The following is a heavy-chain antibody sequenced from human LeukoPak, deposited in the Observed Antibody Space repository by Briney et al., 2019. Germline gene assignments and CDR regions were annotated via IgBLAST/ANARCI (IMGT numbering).Heavy chain of an antibody. J-gene: IGHJ4*02. Sequence: GASVKVSCKASGYTFTSYGISWVRQAPGQGLEWMGWISAYNGNTNYAQKFQGRVAMTTDTSTSTAYMELRSLRSDDTAVYYCARMYYYASRNSDREKYYFDYWGQGTLVTVSS. CDR1: GYTFTSYG. CDR2: ISAYNGNT. D-gene: IGHD3-10*01. CDR3: ARMYYYASRNSDREKYYFDY. V-gene: IGHV1-18*01.